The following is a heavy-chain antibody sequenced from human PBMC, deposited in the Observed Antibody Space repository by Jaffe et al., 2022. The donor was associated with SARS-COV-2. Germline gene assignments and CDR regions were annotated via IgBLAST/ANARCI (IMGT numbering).Heavy chain of an antibody. V-gene: IGHV4-38-2*02. J-gene: IGHJ4*02. Sequence: QVQLQESGPGLVKPSETLSLTCAVSGYSINSGYYWGWIRQPPGKGLEWIGSIYHSGSTYYNPSLKSRVTISVDTSKNQFSLKLTSVTAADTAVYYCARDIASGSYLGLTPDYWGQGTLVTVSS. CDR2: IYHSGST. CDR3: ARDIASGSYLGLTPDY. CDR1: GYSINSGYY. D-gene: IGHD3-10*01.